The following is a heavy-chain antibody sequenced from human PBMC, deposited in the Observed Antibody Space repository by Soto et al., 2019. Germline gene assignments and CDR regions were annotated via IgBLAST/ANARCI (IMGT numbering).Heavy chain of an antibody. D-gene: IGHD6-6*01. CDR3: ARGIAARPGNWFDP. CDR1: GGSISSGDYY. J-gene: IGHJ5*02. CDR2: IYYSGST. Sequence: KTSETLSLTCTVSGGSISSGDYYWSWIRQPPGKGLEWIGYIYYSGSTYYNPSLKSRVTISVDTSKNQFSLKLSSVTAADTAVYYCARGIAARPGNWFDPWGQGTLVTVSS. V-gene: IGHV4-30-4*01.